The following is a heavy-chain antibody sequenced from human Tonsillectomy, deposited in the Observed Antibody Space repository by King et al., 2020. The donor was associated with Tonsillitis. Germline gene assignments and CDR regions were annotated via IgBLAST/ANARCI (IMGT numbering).Heavy chain of an antibody. CDR3: AREDVRILNYYYFMDV. V-gene: IGHV4-61*02. CDR2: INSRGST. CDR1: GGSISNNKYY. Sequence: QLQESGPGLVKPSQTLSLTCTVSGGSISNNKYYWTWVRQPAGKGLEYIGRINSRGSTTYNPSHKGRVFMSLDTSKNQFSLWLTSVTAADTATYFCAREDVRILNYYYFMDVWGKGTTVNVSS. D-gene: IGHD2-15*01. J-gene: IGHJ6*03.